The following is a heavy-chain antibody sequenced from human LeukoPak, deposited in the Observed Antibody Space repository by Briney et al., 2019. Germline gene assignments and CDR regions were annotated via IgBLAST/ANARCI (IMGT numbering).Heavy chain of an antibody. CDR2: LYYSGNS. CDR3: TRHQTNFCGSGAPFDP. Sequence: SETLSLTCSVSGGPITTTYYWSWIRPPPGGGLEWIASLYYSGNSNYNPSLKSRVTMSVDTSKNQFSLQLTSMTAAETAIYYCTRHQTNFCGSGAPFDPWGQGTLVTVSS. J-gene: IGHJ5*02. CDR1: GGPITTTYY. V-gene: IGHV4-39*01. D-gene: IGHD3-10*01.